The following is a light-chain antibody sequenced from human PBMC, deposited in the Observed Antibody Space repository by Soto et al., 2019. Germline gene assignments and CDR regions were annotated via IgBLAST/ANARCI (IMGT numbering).Light chain of an antibody. CDR3: QQYNKWPPYT. Sequence: EIVMTQSPANLSVSPGERATLSCRASQSVSSNLAWYQQKPGQGPRLLIYGASTRATSIPARFSGSGSGTAFHLTINSLQSEDFAVYYCQQYNKWPPYTFGQGTKLEIK. V-gene: IGKV3-15*01. J-gene: IGKJ2*01. CDR1: QSVSSN. CDR2: GAS.